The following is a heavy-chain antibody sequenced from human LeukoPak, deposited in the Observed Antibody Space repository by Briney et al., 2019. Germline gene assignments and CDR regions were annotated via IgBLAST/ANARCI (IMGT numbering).Heavy chain of an antibody. V-gene: IGHV3-11*06. Sequence: GRSLRLSCAASGFTFSDHYMTWIRQSPGKGLEWVSYISSRSSYTNYADSVKGRFTISRDNAKNSLYLQMNSLRAEDTAVYYCARDSSALAVYSYDLQPDYWGQGTLVTVSS. CDR1: GFTFSDHY. CDR2: ISSRSSYT. CDR3: ARDSSALAVYSYDLQPDY. J-gene: IGHJ4*02. D-gene: IGHD5-18*01.